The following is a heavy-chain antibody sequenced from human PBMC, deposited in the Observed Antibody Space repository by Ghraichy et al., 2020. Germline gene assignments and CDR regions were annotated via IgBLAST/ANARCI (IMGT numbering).Heavy chain of an antibody. D-gene: IGHD5-18*01. V-gene: IGHV3-48*01. CDR3: GTEPRYSYGKQFDY. CDR2: ISSSSSTI. CDR1: GFTFSSYS. Sequence: GGSLRLSCAASGFTFSSYSMNWVRQAPGKGLEWVSYISSSSSTIYYADSVKGRFTISRDNAKNSLYLQMNSLRAEDTAVYYCGTEPRYSYGKQFDYWGQGTLVTVSS. J-gene: IGHJ4*02.